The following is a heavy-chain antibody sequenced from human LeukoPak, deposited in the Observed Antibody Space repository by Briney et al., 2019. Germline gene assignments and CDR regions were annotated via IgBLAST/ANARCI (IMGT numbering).Heavy chain of an antibody. CDR2: ISPRSGDT. D-gene: IGHD3-10*01. CDR1: GYIFTDYY. J-gene: IGHJ4*02. CDR3: ARGREIHGGSDTKLDDY. Sequence: GASVKVSCKASGYIFTDYYMHWVRQAPGQGLEWMGWISPRSGDTSYAQKFQGRVTMTRDTSINTVDMDLSGLTSDDTAVFYCARGREIHGGSDTKLDDYWGQGTLVTVSS. V-gene: IGHV1-2*02.